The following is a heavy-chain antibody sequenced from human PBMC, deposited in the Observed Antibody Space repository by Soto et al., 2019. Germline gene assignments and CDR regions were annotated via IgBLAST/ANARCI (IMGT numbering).Heavy chain of an antibody. CDR2: ISGSGGST. CDR3: AKGPMEYSSSFTPFDP. V-gene: IGHV3-23*01. CDR1: GFTFSSYA. Sequence: PGGSLRLSCAASGFTFSSYAMSWVRQAPGKGLEWVSAISGSGGSTYYADSVKGRFTISRDNSKNMLYLQMNSLRAEDTAVYYCAKGPMEYSSSFTPFDPWGQGTLVTVSS. J-gene: IGHJ5*02. D-gene: IGHD6-6*01.